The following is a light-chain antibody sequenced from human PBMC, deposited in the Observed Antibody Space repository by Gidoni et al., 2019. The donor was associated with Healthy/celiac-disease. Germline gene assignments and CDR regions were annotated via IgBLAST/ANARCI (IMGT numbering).Light chain of an antibody. V-gene: IGLV2-14*03. J-gene: IGLJ3*02. CDR1: SSDVGGYNY. Sequence: QSALTQPASVSGSPGQSITIPCTGNSSDVGGYNYVSWYQKHPCKAPKLMIYDVSNRPSGVSNRFSCSKSGNTSSLTISGLPSEDEADYYCSSYTSSSTQVFGGGTKLTVL. CDR3: SSYTSSSTQV. CDR2: DVS.